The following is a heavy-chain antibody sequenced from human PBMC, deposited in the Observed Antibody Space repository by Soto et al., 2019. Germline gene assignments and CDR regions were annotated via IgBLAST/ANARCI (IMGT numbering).Heavy chain of an antibody. CDR1: GFTFDDNA. CDR2: INWKSDI. V-gene: IGHV3-9*01. Sequence: GGSLRLSCAVSGFTFDDNAMHWVRQAPEKGLEWVSGINWKSDIGYADSVKGRFTISRDNAENSLYLQMNSLRAEDTALYYCAISQYRGGMTTFIYWGQGTQVTV. CDR3: AISQYRGGMTTFIY. J-gene: IGHJ4*02. D-gene: IGHD3-16*01.